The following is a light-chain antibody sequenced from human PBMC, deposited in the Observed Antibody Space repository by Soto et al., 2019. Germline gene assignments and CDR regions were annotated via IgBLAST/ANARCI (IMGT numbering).Light chain of an antibody. Sequence: EIVLTQSPATLSLSPGEIATLSCRASQSVVKCLAWYQQKPGQAPRLLIYDVSSRAPGIPARFSGSGPGTDFTLTISSLVPEDFGVYYCEQCNNWPSITFGQGTRLEIK. J-gene: IGKJ5*01. CDR1: QSVVKC. CDR2: DVS. V-gene: IGKV3-11*01. CDR3: EQCNNWPSIT.